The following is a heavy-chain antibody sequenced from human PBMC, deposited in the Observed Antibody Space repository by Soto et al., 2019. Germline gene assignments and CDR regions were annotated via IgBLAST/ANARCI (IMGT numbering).Heavy chain of an antibody. CDR1: GYNFIGYY. CDR2: IDPNNGDT. D-gene: IGHD6-19*01. Sequence: QVQLVQSGAEVKKPGASVKVSCKASGYNFIGYYIHWVRQAPGQGLQWMGWIDPNNGDTDSAQKFQGRITMTRDTSISTVYMDLSSLRIDDTARYYCARLRGQFYYGMDVWGQGTTVAVSS. J-gene: IGHJ6*02. CDR3: ARLRGQFYYGMDV. V-gene: IGHV1-2*02.